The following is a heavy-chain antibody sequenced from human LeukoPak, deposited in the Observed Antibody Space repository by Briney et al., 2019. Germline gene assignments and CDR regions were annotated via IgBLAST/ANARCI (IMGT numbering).Heavy chain of an antibody. CDR1: GGSISSYY. V-gene: IGHV4-59*01. Sequence: SETLSLTCTVSGGSISSYYWSWIRQPPGKGLEWIGYIYTSGSTNYNPSLKSRASISINTSKNQFSLKLTSVTAADTAVYYCARALKNYDILTGYPTYYYGMDVWGQGTTVTVSS. CDR2: IYTSGST. D-gene: IGHD3-9*01. J-gene: IGHJ6*02. CDR3: ARALKNYDILTGYPTYYYGMDV.